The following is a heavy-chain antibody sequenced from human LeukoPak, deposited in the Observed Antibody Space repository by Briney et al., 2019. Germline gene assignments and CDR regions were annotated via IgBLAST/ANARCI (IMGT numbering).Heavy chain of an antibody. V-gene: IGHV3-30*02. CDR2: IRYDGSNK. J-gene: IGHJ4*02. CDR1: GFTFSSYG. D-gene: IGHD2-2*01. Sequence: GGSLRLSCAASGFTFSSYGMHWVRQAPGKGLEWVAFIRYDGSNKYYADSVKGRFTISRDNSKNTLYLQMNSLRAEDTAVYYCAKVKDIVVVPAATYFDYWGRGTLVTVSS. CDR3: AKVKDIVVVPAATYFDY.